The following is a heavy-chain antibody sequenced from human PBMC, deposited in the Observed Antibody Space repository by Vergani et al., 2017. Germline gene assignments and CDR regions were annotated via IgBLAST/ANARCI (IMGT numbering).Heavy chain of an antibody. CDR3: ARAKRGRIAVSAADT. D-gene: IGHD6-19*01. J-gene: IGHJ5*02. CDR2: INTNTETP. CDR1: GYTFTSYA. V-gene: IGHV7-4-1*02. Sequence: QAQLVQSGPELKKPGASVKVSCKASGYTFTSYALHWVRQAPGQGLEWLGWINTNTETPTYAQAFTGRFVFSLDTSVNTAFLQISGLTAEDTALYYCARAKRGRIAVSAADTWVQGTLVTVSS.